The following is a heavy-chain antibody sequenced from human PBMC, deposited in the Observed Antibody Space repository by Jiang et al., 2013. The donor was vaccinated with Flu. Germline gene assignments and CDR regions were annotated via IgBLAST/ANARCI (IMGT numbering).Heavy chain of an antibody. CDR1: GYSFTSYW. CDR3: ARHRGSSSWYLESDY. D-gene: IGHD6-13*01. J-gene: IGHJ4*02. V-gene: IGHV5-51*01. CDR2: IYPGDSDT. Sequence: GAEVKKPGESLKISCKGSGYSFTSYWIGWVRQMPGKGLEWMGIIYPGDSDTRYSPSFQGQVTISADKSISTAYLQWSSLKASDTAMYYCARHRGSSSWYLESDYWGQGTLVTVS.